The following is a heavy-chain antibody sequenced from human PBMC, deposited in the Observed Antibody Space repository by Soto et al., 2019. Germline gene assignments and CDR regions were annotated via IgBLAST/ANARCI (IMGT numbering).Heavy chain of an antibody. CDR3: AREAYCGGDCSPLDYYYYGMDV. J-gene: IGHJ6*02. D-gene: IGHD2-21*02. Sequence: SETLSLTCTVSCGSISSGGYYWSWIRQHPGKGLEWIGYIYYSGSTYYNPSLKSRVTISVDTSKNQFSLKLSSVTAADTAVYYCAREAYCGGDCSPLDYYYYGMDVWGQGTTVTVSS. V-gene: IGHV4-31*02. CDR2: IYYSGST. CDR1: CGSISSGGYY.